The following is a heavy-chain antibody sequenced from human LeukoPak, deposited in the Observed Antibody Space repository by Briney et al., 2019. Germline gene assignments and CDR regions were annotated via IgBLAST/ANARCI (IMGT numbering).Heavy chain of an antibody. Sequence: GGSLRLSCAASGFTFSSYSMNWVRQAPEKGLEWVSSISSSSSYIYYADSVKGRFTISRDNAKNSLYLQMNSLRAEDTAVYYCARDNLVVGALDWGQGTLVTVSS. CDR2: ISSSSSYI. V-gene: IGHV3-21*01. CDR3: ARDNLVVGALD. D-gene: IGHD1-26*01. CDR1: GFTFSSYS. J-gene: IGHJ4*02.